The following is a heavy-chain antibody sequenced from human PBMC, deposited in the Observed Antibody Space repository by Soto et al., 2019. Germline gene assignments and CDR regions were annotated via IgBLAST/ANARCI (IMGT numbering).Heavy chain of an antibody. CDR2: INHSGST. CDR3: AIRSDQLRRACDI. J-gene: IGHJ3*02. V-gene: IGHV4-34*08. D-gene: IGHD1-1*01. Sequence: SETLSLTCAVYGGTFSGYYWSWIRQPPGKGLEWIGEINHSGSTNYNPSLKSRVTISVDTSKHHFSLKLSSVTAADTAVYYCAIRSDQLRRACDIWGQGTMVT. CDR1: GGTFSGYY.